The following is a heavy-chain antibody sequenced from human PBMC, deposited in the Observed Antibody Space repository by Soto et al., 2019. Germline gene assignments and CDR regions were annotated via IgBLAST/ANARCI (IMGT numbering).Heavy chain of an antibody. D-gene: IGHD6-13*01. Sequence: GGSLRLSCAASGFTFSSYGMHWVRQAPGKGLEWVAVISYDGSNKYYADSVKGRFTISRDNAKNSLYLQMNSLRAEDTAVYYCARHPERIAQIGWFDPWGQGTLVTVSS. CDR2: ISYDGSNK. V-gene: IGHV3-30*03. CDR3: ARHPERIAQIGWFDP. CDR1: GFTFSSYG. J-gene: IGHJ5*02.